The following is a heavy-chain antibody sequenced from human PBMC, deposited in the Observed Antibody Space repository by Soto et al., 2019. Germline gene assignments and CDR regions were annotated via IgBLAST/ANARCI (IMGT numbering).Heavy chain of an antibody. V-gene: IGHV3-33*01. J-gene: IGHJ5*02. CDR2: IWFDGSNK. D-gene: IGHD6-19*01. CDR3: ARVAYSSGLSGWFDP. CDR1: GFTFSSYG. Sequence: GWSLRLSCAASGFTFSSYGMHWVRQAPGKGLEWVAVIWFDGSNKYYADSVKGRFTISRDNSKNTLYLQMNSLSADDTAVYYCARVAYSSGLSGWFDPWGQGTLVTVSS.